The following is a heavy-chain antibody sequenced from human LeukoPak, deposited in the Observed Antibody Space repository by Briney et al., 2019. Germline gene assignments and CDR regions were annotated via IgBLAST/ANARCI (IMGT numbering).Heavy chain of an antibody. J-gene: IGHJ4*02. Sequence: GGSLRLSCAASGFTFRTFWMNWVRQAPGKGLEWVANMNQDGSQTDYLDSVKGRFTTSRDNAKQSMYLQTDSLKVDDTAIYYCARNHPDHGDGYWGQGTLVTVSS. V-gene: IGHV3-7*01. CDR2: MNQDGSQT. D-gene: IGHD1-14*01. CDR3: ARNHPDHGDGY. CDR1: GFTFRTFW.